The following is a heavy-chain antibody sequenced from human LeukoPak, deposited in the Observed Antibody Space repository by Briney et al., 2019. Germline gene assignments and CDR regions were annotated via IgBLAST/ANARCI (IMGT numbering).Heavy chain of an antibody. J-gene: IGHJ4*02. V-gene: IGHV3-23*01. CDR3: AKSKGVRGVIAYYFDY. CDR2: ISGSGGST. D-gene: IGHD3-10*01. CDR1: GFTFSSYA. Sequence: PGGSLRLSCAASGFTFSSYAMSWVRQAPGKGLEWVSAISGSGGSTYYADSVKGRFTISRDNSKNTLYLQMNSLRAEDTAVYYCAKSKGVRGVIAYYFDYWGQGTLVTVSS.